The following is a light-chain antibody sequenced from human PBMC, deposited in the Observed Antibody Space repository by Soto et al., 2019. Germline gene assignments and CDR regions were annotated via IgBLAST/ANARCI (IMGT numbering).Light chain of an antibody. V-gene: IGLV1-40*01. Sequence: QSVLKQPPSVSGAPGQRVTISCTGSSSNIGAGYDVHWYQQLPGTAPKRLMYGNSNRPSGVPDRFSGSKSGTSASLAITGLQAEDEADYYCQSYDSSLSVVFGGGTKVTVL. CDR2: GNS. CDR3: QSYDSSLSVV. CDR1: SSNIGAGYD. J-gene: IGLJ2*01.